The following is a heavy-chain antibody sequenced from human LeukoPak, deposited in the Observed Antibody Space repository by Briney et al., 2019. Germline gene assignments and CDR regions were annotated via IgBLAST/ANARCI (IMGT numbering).Heavy chain of an antibody. Sequence: SETLSLICTVSGGSISSYYWNWVRQPPGKGLEWIGNIYSSGSTDYNPSLKSRVTISLDTSKFQFSLRLNSVTAADTAVYYCARADPNASGYFYRFNWFDPWGQGTLVTVSS. CDR3: ARADPNASGYFYRFNWFDP. J-gene: IGHJ5*02. V-gene: IGHV4-59*01. CDR2: IYSSGST. D-gene: IGHD3-10*01. CDR1: GGSISSYY.